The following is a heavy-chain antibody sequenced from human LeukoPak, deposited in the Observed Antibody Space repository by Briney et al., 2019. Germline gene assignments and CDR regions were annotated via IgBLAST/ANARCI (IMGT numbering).Heavy chain of an antibody. CDR1: GFTDSQCH. V-gene: IGHV3-53*01. CDR2: LYSGGRT. Sequence: VGYLRLSCASSGFTDSQCHMSWVRQAPGKGLEGVSVLYSGGRTHYADSVKGRFTISRDNSKNTLCLQVNTLRAQGTAVYFCATAKGDTPQRSPSVLTGPSVESSGYPVSNPCGQGTLVTVPS. CDR3: ATAKGDTPQRSPSVLTGPSVESSGYPVSNP. D-gene: IGHD3-22*01. J-gene: IGHJ5*02.